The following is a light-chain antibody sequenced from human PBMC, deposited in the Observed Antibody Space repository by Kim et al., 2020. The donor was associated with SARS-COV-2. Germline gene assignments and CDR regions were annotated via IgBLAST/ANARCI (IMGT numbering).Light chain of an antibody. CDR2: GKN. CDR1: SLRRYY. J-gene: IGLJ2*01. CDR3: TSRDSNDNVV. Sequence: SSELTQDPAVSVALGQTVRITCQGDSLRRYYATWYQQKTGQAPILVIYGKNNRPSGIPDRFSGSSSGKTASLTITGTQAGDEADYYCTSRDSNDNVVFGG. V-gene: IGLV3-19*01.